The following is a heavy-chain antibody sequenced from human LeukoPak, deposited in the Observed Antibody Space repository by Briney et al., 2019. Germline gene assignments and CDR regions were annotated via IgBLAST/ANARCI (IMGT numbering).Heavy chain of an antibody. Sequence: LSGGSLRLSCAASGFTFSNYAMSWVRQAPGKGLEWVSAITGSGGGTYYADSVKGRFTISRDKSKNTLYLQMNSLRAEDTAVYYCAKWGDYDVLTGYYDPDYWGQGTLVTVSS. V-gene: IGHV3-23*01. J-gene: IGHJ4*02. CDR2: ITGSGGGT. D-gene: IGHD3-9*01. CDR1: GFTFSNYA. CDR3: AKWGDYDVLTGYYDPDY.